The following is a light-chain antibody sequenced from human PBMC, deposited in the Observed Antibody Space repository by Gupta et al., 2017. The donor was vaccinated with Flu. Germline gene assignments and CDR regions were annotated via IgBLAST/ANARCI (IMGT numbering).Light chain of an antibody. CDR1: QSLNIY. CDR2: DAS. CDR3: QQRSGLPMYT. J-gene: IGKJ2*01. V-gene: IGKV3-11*01. Sequence: ELVLTQSPATLSLSPGDRAILSCRASQSLNIYLAWYQQKPGQPPRLLMFDASKRAAGIPDRFSGSGSGTDFTLTISTLEPEDFAVYYCQQRSGLPMYTFGQGTKLE.